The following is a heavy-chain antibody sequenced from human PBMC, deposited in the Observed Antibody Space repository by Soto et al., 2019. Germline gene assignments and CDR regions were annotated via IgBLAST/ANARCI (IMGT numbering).Heavy chain of an antibody. CDR2: IIPIFGTA. J-gene: IGHJ4*02. CDR3: ARTGGEPLGSSEYYFDY. V-gene: IGHV1-69*13. CDR1: GGTFSSYA. D-gene: IGHD3-16*01. Sequence: ASVKVSCKASGGTFSSYAISWVRQAPGQGLEWMGGIIPIFGTANYAQKFQGRVTITADESTSTAYMELSSLRSEDTAVYYCARTGGEPLGSSEYYFDYWGQGTLVTVSS.